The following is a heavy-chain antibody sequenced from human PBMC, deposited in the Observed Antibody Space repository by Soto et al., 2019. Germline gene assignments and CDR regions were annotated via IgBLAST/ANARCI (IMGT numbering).Heavy chain of an antibody. CDR3: APMGV. Sequence: VVPLRLSWAAAGFKCSDYAVSWVRQAPGKGLEWVSAISVSDNNTYYADSVKGRFTISRDNSKNTLYLQMSSLRADDTAVYYCAPMGVWGQGTTVTVS. CDR2: ISVSDNNT. J-gene: IGHJ6*02. CDR1: GFKCSDYA. V-gene: IGHV3-23*01.